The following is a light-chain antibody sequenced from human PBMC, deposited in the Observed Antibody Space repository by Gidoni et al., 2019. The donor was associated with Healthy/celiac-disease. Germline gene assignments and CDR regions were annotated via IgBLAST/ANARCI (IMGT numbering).Light chain of an antibody. CDR1: QDISNY. Sequence: DIQMTQSPSSLSASVGDRVTITCQASQDISNYLNWYQQKPGKAPKLLIYDASNLETGVPSGFSGSGSGTDFTFTISSLQPEDIATYYCQQYDNLCSFGQGTKLEIK. CDR3: QQYDNLCS. CDR2: DAS. V-gene: IGKV1-33*01. J-gene: IGKJ2*04.